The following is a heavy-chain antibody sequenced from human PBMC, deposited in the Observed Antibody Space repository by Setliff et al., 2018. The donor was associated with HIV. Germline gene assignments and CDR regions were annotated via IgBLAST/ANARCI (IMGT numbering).Heavy chain of an antibody. D-gene: IGHD5-12*01. Sequence: SETLSLTCAVSGYSISSGYYWGWIRQPPGKGLEWIGSIYHSESTYYNPSLKSRVTISVDTSKNQFSLKLRSVTAADTAVYYCARGFSGYGFYYYYYYMDVWGKGTTVTVSS. V-gene: IGHV4-38-2*01. J-gene: IGHJ6*03. CDR3: ARGFSGYGFYYYYYYMDV. CDR1: GYSISSGYY. CDR2: IYHSEST.